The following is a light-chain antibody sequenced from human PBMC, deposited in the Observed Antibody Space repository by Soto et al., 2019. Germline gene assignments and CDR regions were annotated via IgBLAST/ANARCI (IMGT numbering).Light chain of an antibody. CDR3: HQRSNWPLT. CDR1: QSVTTY. CDR2: DAS. Sequence: EVVLTQSPATLSLSPGERATLSCRASQSVTTYLAWYQQKPGQAPRLLIYDASNRATGVPARFSATGSGTDFTLTISSLEPEDFAVYYCHQRSNWPLTFGGGTKLEIK. V-gene: IGKV3-11*01. J-gene: IGKJ4*01.